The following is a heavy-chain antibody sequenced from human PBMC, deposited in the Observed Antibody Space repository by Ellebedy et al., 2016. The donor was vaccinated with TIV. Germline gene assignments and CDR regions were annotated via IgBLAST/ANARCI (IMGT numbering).Heavy chain of an antibody. V-gene: IGHV3-23*01. CDR2: ITGSGGNT. CDR1: GLTFSSHA. D-gene: IGHD4-23*01. CDR3: ARDPVGVLPAFDI. Sequence: GESLKISCAASGLTFSSHAMSWVRQAPGTGLEWVYSITGSGGNTYNADSVKRRFTISRDNSKDPLYLQVNSLRDEDTAVYYGARDPVGVLPAFDIWGQGTMVTVSS. J-gene: IGHJ3*02.